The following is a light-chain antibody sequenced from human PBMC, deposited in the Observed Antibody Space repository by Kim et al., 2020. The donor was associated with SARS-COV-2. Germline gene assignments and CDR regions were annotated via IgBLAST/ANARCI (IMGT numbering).Light chain of an antibody. V-gene: IGLV3-21*04. J-gene: IGLJ3*02. CDR2: YDK. CDR3: QVWDSSNDHPV. Sequence: APGETARITGGGNNIGSKNVHWYQQKPGPAPMLVISYDKGRPSGIPERFSGSNSGNMATLTISRVEAGDEADYSCQVWDSSNDHPVFGGGTQLTVL. CDR1: NIGSKN.